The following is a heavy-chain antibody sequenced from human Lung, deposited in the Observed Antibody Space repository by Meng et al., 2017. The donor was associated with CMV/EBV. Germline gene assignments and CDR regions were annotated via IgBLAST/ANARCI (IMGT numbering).Heavy chain of an antibody. V-gene: IGHV2-5*01. CDR3: AHYGDYRFGWYFDL. CDR1: GFSLNTAGLG. D-gene: IGHD4-17*01. J-gene: IGHJ2*01. Sequence: SGFSLNTAGLGGGWVRQPPGKAPEWLALVYWNDDNRYSPSLRNRLTITKDTSKNQAVLTMSNMDPVDTATYYCAHYGDYRFGWYFDLWGRGTLVTVSS. CDR2: VYWNDDN.